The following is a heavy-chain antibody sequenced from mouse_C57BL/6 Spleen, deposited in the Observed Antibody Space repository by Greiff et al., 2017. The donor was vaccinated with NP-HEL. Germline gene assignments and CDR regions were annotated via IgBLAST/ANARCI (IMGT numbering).Heavy chain of an antibody. CDR1: GYTFTDYN. D-gene: IGHD1-1*01. CDR3: ARYGSSYWYFDV. J-gene: IGHJ1*03. V-gene: IGHV1-18*01. Sequence: VQLKESGPELVKPGASVKIPCKASGYTFTDYNMDWVKQSHGKSLEWIGDINPNNGGTIYNQKFKGKATLTVDKSSSTAYMELRSLTSEDTAVYYCARYGSSYWYFDVWGTGTTVTVSS. CDR2: INPNNGGT.